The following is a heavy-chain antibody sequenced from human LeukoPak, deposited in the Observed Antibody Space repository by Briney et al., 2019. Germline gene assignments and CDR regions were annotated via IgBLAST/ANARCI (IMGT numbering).Heavy chain of an antibody. Sequence: ASVKVSCKASGYTFTSYGISWVRQAPGQGLEWMGWISAYNGNTNYAQKLQGRVTMTTDTSTSTAYMELRSLRSDDTAIYYRARAVAARTEFDYWGQGTLVTVSS. CDR1: GYTFTSYG. V-gene: IGHV1-18*01. CDR2: ISAYNGNT. CDR3: ARAVAARTEFDY. D-gene: IGHD6-6*01. J-gene: IGHJ4*02.